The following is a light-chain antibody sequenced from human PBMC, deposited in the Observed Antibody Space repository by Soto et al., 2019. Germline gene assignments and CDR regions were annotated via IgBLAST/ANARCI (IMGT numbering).Light chain of an antibody. CDR1: QSISSW. Sequence: DIQMTQSPSTLSASVGDRVTITCRARQSISSWLAWYQQKPGKAPKLLIYDASSLESGVPSRFSGSGSGTEFTLTISSLQPDDFATYYCKQYNSYSYTFGQGTKLEIK. V-gene: IGKV1-5*01. CDR2: DAS. CDR3: KQYNSYSYT. J-gene: IGKJ2*01.